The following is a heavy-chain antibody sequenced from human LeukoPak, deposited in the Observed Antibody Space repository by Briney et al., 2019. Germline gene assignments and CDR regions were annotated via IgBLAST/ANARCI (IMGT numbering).Heavy chain of an antibody. Sequence: TGGSLRLSCAASGFTFSSYIMNWVRQAPGKGLEWVSSISSSSSYIYYADSVKGRFTISRDNAKNSLYLQMNSLRAEDTAVYYCARMGVVVPAAMKGGDYYYGMDVWGQGTTVTVSS. V-gene: IGHV3-21*01. CDR1: GFTFSSYI. CDR3: ARMGVVVPAAMKGGDYYYGMDV. CDR2: ISSSSSYI. D-gene: IGHD2-2*01. J-gene: IGHJ6*02.